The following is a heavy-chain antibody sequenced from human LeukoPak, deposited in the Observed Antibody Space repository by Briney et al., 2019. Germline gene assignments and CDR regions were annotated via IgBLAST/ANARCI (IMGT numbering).Heavy chain of an antibody. J-gene: IGHJ4*02. D-gene: IGHD2-8*01. V-gene: IGHV4-59*12. Sequence: SETLSLTCTVSGGSISTYSWNWLRHPPGRGLEWIGSMYYRGSTNFNPSLRSRVTMSLDTSKNQFSLKLSSVTAADTAVYYCASRCTNGVCLGGSSYWGQGTLVTVSS. CDR1: GGSISTYS. CDR3: ASRCTNGVCLGGSSY. CDR2: MYYRGST.